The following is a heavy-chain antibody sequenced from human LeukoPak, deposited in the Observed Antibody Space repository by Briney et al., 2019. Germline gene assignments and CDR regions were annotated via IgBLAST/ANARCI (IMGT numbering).Heavy chain of an antibody. CDR3: ARDRFGSGSYYNVRWFDP. CDR1: GGSISSSSYY. J-gene: IGHJ5*02. CDR2: IYYSGST. D-gene: IGHD3-10*01. Sequence: SETLSLTCTVSGGSISSSSYYWGWIRQPPGKGLEWIGSIYYSGSTYYNPSLKSRVTISVDTSKNQFSLKLSSVTAADTAVYYCARDRFGSGSYYNVRWFDPWGQGTLVTVSS. V-gene: IGHV4-39*07.